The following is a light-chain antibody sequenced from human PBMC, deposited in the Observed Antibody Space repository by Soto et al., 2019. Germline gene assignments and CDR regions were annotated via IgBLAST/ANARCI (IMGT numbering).Light chain of an antibody. CDR2: VAS. CDR3: LQHNSYPLT. V-gene: IGKV1-17*01. CDR1: QSISSY. J-gene: IGKJ4*01. Sequence: DIQMTQSPSSLSASVGDRVTITCRASQSISSYLNWYQQKPGKTPMRLIYVASSLQSGVPSRFSGSGSGTEFTLTISSLQPEDVATYYCLQHNSYPLTFGGGTKVDIK.